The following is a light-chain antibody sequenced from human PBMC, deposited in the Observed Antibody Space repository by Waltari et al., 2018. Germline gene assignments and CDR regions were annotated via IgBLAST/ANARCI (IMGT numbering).Light chain of an antibody. CDR3: LQSSITPHNS. Sequence: DIQMTQSPSSLSASVGDRVTITCRASQSINKYLNWYQHKPGKAPELLIYAASSLMSGVPARFSGSGSGTEFTLTSSNRQPEDFATYYCLQSSITPHNSFGQGTRLDIK. CDR1: QSINKY. V-gene: IGKV1-39*01. J-gene: IGKJ5*01. CDR2: AAS.